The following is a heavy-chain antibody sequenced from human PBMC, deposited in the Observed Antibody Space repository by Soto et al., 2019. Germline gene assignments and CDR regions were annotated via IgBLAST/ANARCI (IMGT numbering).Heavy chain of an antibody. J-gene: IGHJ6*02. V-gene: IGHV3-23*01. Sequence: PGGSLRLSCAASGFTFSSYAMSWVRQAPGKGLEWVSAISGSGGSTYYADSVKGRFTISRDNSKNTLYLQMNSLRAEDTAVYYCAKFVHDFWSGPWQDSGVWGQGTTVTVSS. CDR2: ISGSGGST. CDR3: AKFVHDFWSGPWQDSGV. CDR1: GFTFSSYA. D-gene: IGHD3-3*01.